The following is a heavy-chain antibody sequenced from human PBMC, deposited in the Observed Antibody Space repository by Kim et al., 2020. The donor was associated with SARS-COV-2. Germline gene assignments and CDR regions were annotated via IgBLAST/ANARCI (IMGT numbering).Heavy chain of an antibody. CDR2: INHSGST. Sequence: SETLSLTCAVYGGSFSGYYWSWIRQPPGKGLEWIGKINHSGSTNYNPSLKSRVTISVDTSKNQFSLKLSSVTAADTAVYYCARGRGKDLLPDIVVVPAARDFDYWGQGTLVTVSS. CDR1: GGSFSGYY. D-gene: IGHD2-2*01. CDR3: ARGRGKDLLPDIVVVPAARDFDY. J-gene: IGHJ4*02. V-gene: IGHV4-34*01.